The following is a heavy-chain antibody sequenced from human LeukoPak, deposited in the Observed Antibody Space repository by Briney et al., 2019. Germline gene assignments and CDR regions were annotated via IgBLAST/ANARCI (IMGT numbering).Heavy chain of an antibody. Sequence: ASVKVSCKASGGTFSSYAISWVRQARGQGLEWMGGIIPIFGTANYAQKFQGRVAITRNTSISTAYMELSSLRSEDTAVYYCARGSMPYYYESGANWFDPWGQGTLVTVSS. CDR1: GGTFSSYA. CDR3: ARGSMPYYYESGANWFDP. D-gene: IGHD3-22*01. J-gene: IGHJ5*02. V-gene: IGHV1-69*05. CDR2: IIPIFGTA.